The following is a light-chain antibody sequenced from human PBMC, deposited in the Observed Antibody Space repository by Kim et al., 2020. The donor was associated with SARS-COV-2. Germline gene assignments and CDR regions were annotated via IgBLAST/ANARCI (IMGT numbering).Light chain of an antibody. CDR1: QSVSSN. V-gene: IGKV3-15*01. CDR2: GAF. Sequence: EIVMTQSPATLSVSPGERATLSCRASQSVSSNLAWYQQKPGQAPRLVIYGAFSRAIGIPARFSGSGSGTEFTLTVSSLQSEDFAVYYCQQYNDWQYTFGQGTKLEI. J-gene: IGKJ2*01. CDR3: QQYNDWQYT.